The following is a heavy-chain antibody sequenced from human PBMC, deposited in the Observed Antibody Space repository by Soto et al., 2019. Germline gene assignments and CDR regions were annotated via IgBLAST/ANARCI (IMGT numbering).Heavy chain of an antibody. CDR2: ISSSSNTI. D-gene: IGHD3-10*01. Sequence: GGSLRLSCAASGFTFSSYSMNWVRQAPGKGLQWISYISSSSNTIYYADSVKGRFTISRDYAKNSLYLQMNSLTDEDTAVYYCARGSLRAFDIWGQGTTVTVSS. CDR3: ARGSLRAFDI. V-gene: IGHV3-48*02. J-gene: IGHJ3*02. CDR1: GFTFSSYS.